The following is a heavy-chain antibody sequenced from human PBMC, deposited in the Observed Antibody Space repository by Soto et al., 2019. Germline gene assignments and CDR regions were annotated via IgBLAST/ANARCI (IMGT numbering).Heavy chain of an antibody. J-gene: IGHJ2*01. CDR3: ARAQSVVAASSYWYFDL. D-gene: IGHD2-15*01. Sequence: ASVKVSCKASGYTFTGYYMHWVRQAPGQGLEWMGWINPNSGGTNYAQKFQGRVTMTRDTSISTAYMELSRLRSDDTAVYYCARAQSVVAASSYWYFDLWGRGTLVTVS. CDR1: GYTFTGYY. V-gene: IGHV1-2*02. CDR2: INPNSGGT.